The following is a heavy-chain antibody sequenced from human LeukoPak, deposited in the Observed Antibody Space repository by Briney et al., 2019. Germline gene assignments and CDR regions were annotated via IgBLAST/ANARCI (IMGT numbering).Heavy chain of an antibody. CDR2: IIPIFGTA. J-gene: IGHJ4*02. D-gene: IGHD3-22*01. CDR3: ARSYDSSGYYFDY. V-gene: IGHV1-69*05. CDR1: GGTFSSYA. Sequence: ASVKVSCKASGGTFSSYAISWVRQAPGQGLEWMGRIIPIFGTANYAQKFQGRVTITTDESTSTAYLELSSLRSEDTAVYYCARSYDSSGYYFDYWGQGTLVTVSS.